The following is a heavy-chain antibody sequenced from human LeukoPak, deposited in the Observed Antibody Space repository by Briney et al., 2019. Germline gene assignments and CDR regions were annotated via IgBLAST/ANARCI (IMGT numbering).Heavy chain of an antibody. CDR2: ISYDGSNK. V-gene: IGHV3-30*03. D-gene: IGHD1-26*01. J-gene: IGHJ6*02. Sequence: GGSLRLSCAASGFTFSSYDMHWVRQAPGKGLEWVALISYDGSNKYYADSVKGRFTISRDNSKNTLYLQMNSLRAEDTAVYYCAREAGATLHLQRYYYGMDVWGQGTTVTVSS. CDR3: AREAGATLHLQRYYYGMDV. CDR1: GFTFSSYD.